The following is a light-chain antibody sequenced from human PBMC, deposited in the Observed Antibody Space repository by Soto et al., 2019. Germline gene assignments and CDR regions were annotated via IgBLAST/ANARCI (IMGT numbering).Light chain of an antibody. CDR3: QQYNSYSWT. V-gene: IGKV1D-16*01. CDR2: DAS. J-gene: IGKJ1*01. CDR1: QGISSW. Sequence: DIQMTQSPSSVSASVGDRVTITCRASQGISSWLAWYQQKPEKAPKLVIYDASSLQSGVPSRFSGSGSGTEFTLTISSLQPDDFATYYCQQYNSYSWTFGQGTTVAIK.